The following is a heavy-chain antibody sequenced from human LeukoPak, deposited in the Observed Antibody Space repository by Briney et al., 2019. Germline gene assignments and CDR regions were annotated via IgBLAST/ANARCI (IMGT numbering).Heavy chain of an antibody. D-gene: IGHD5-12*01. Sequence: GGSLRLSCAASAFSYSGYYMIWLGQAPGKGVELISYIRGRRTFPFYPDSFNGPFTTSTDNAKNSLYLQVNSLRAHHSAVYFCARVSGYDLVGAVKFYRHYMDVWGKGTAVTVSS. J-gene: IGHJ6*03. CDR2: IRGRRTFP. V-gene: IGHV3-11*06. CDR1: AFSYSGYY. CDR3: ARVSGYDLVGAVKFYRHYMDV.